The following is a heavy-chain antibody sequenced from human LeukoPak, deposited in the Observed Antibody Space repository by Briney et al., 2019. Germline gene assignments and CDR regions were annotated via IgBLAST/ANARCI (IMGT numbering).Heavy chain of an antibody. CDR3: GSIGSSWYEDY. J-gene: IGHJ4*02. CDR2: IKQDGSEK. Sequence: GGSLRLSRAASGFTFSSYWMSWVRQAPGKGLEWVANIKQDGSEKYYVDSVKGRFTISRDNAKNSLYLQMNSLRAEDTAVYYCGSIGSSWYEDYCGQGTLVTVSS. V-gene: IGHV3-7*01. CDR1: GFTFSSYW. D-gene: IGHD6-13*01.